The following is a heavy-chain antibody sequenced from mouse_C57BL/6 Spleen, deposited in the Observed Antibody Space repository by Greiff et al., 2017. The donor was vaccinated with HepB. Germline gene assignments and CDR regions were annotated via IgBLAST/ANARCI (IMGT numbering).Heavy chain of an antibody. CDR1: GFTFSSYA. CDR2: ISSGGDYI. V-gene: IGHV5-9-1*02. D-gene: IGHD2-1*01. J-gene: IGHJ3*01. Sequence: EVHLVESGEGLVKPGGSLKLSCAASGFTFSSYAMSWVRQTPEKRLEWVAYISSGGDYIYYADTVKGRFTISRDNARNNLYLQMSSLKSEDTAMYYCTRGGAGNWFAYWGQGTLVTVSA. CDR3: TRGGAGNWFAY.